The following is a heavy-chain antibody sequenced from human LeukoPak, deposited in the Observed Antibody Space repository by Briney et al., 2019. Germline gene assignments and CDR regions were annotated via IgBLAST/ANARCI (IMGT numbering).Heavy chain of an antibody. Sequence: GGSLRLSCAASGFTFSDYYMSWIRLAPGKGLEWVSFISIRETTIYSLDCVKGRSTNTRDNAKGSLYLQMNTLRAEDTALYFCARSRSCSSTSCKYFDSWGQGTLVTAS. CDR2: ISIRETTI. V-gene: IGHV3-11*01. CDR3: ARSRSCSSTSCKYFDS. CDR1: GFTFSDYY. J-gene: IGHJ4*02. D-gene: IGHD2-2*01.